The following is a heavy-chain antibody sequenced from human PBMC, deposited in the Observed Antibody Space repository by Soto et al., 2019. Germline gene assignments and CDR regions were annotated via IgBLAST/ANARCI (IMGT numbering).Heavy chain of an antibody. D-gene: IGHD3-10*01. Sequence: QVQLVESGGGVVQPGRSLRLSCAASGFTFSSYGMHWVRQAPGKGLEWVAVIWYDGSNKYYADSVKGRFTISRDNSKNTLYLQMNSLRAEDTAVYYCARDRRYYYGSGSPQAPWGQGTLVTVSS. CDR2: IWYDGSNK. J-gene: IGHJ5*02. CDR1: GFTFSSYG. V-gene: IGHV3-33*01. CDR3: ARDRRYYYGSGSPQAP.